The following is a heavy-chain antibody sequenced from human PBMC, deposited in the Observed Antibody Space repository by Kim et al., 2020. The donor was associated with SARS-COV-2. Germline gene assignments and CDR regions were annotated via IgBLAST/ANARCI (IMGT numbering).Heavy chain of an antibody. J-gene: IGHJ5*02. CDR3: ARVSRPGTVDWFDP. Sequence: ASVKVSCKASGYTFTSYAMNWVRQAPGQGLEWMGWINTNTGNPTYAQGFTGRFVFSLDTSVSTAYLQISSLKAEDTAVYYCARVSRPGTVDWFDPWGQGTLVTVSS. CDR2: INTNTGNP. V-gene: IGHV7-4-1*02. CDR1: GYTFTSYA.